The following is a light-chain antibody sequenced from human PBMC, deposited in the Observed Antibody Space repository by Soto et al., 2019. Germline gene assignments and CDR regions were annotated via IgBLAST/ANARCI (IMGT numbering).Light chain of an antibody. J-gene: IGKJ4*01. Sequence: VVLTQSPATLSVSPGERATLSCRASENINTYLAWYQQKPGQAPKLLIYDASNRATGIPARFSASGSGTDFTGTISSLEPEDFAVYYCQHRNNWPLTFGGGTKVDIK. V-gene: IGKV3-11*01. CDR3: QHRNNWPLT. CDR1: ENINTY. CDR2: DAS.